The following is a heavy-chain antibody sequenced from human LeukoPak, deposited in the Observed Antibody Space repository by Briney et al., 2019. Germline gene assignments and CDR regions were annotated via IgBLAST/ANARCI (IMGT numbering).Heavy chain of an antibody. Sequence: PSETLSLTCTVYGGAFSGYYWRWLRQPPGKGLEWIGEIYHSGSTNHDPSLKSRVTLSVDMSKNQISLNLSAVTAADRAVYCCAREGCSGGSCYPDYWGQGTLVTVSS. J-gene: IGHJ4*02. CDR3: AREGCSGGSCYPDY. D-gene: IGHD2-15*01. V-gene: IGHV4-34*01. CDR1: GGAFSGYY. CDR2: IYHSGST.